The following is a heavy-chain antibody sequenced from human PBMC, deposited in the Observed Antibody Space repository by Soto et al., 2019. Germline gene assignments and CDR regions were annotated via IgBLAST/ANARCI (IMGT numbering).Heavy chain of an antibody. V-gene: IGHV3-30-3*01. CDR3: AREGGYSYVTYYYYYGMDV. J-gene: IGHJ6*02. Sequence: GGSLRLSCAASGFTFSSYAMHWVRQAPGKGLEWVAVISYDGSNKYYADSVKGRFTISRDNSKNTLYLQMNSLRAEDTAVYYCAREGGYSYVTYYYYYGMDVWGQGTTVTVSS. D-gene: IGHD5-18*01. CDR2: ISYDGSNK. CDR1: GFTFSSYA.